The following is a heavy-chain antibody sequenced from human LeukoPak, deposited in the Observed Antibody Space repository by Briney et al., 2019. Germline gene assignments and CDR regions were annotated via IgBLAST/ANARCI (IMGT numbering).Heavy chain of an antibody. V-gene: IGHV7-4-1*02. CDR2: INTNTGNP. D-gene: IGHD6-6*01. CDR3: ARASSIAAPYYYYYMDV. Sequence: ASVKVSCKASGYTFTSYAMNWVRQAPGQGLEWMGWINTNTGNPTYAQGFTGRFVFSLDTSVSTAYLQISSLKAEDTAVYYCARASSIAAPYYYYYMDVWGKGTTVTISS. J-gene: IGHJ6*03. CDR1: GYTFTSYA.